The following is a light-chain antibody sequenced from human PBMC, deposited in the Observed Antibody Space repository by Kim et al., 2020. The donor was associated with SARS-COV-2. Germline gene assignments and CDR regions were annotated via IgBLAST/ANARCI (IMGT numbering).Light chain of an antibody. V-gene: IGLV4-69*01. J-gene: IGLJ3*02. CDR2: VNSDGSH. CDR1: SGHSSYA. Sequence: QPVLTQSPSASASLGASVKLTCTLSSGHSSYAIAWHQQQPGKGPRYLMKVNSDGSHSKGDGIPDRFSGSSSGAERYLTISSLQSKDEADYYCQTWGTGLVFGGGTKLTVL. CDR3: QTWGTGLV.